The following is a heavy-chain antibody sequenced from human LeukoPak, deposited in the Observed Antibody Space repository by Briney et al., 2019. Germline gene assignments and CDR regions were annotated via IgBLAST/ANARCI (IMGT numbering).Heavy chain of an antibody. CDR3: ARAVVGRWIQPYSWYYFDY. CDR1: GGSISSSSYY. D-gene: IGHD5-18*01. CDR2: IYYSGST. V-gene: IGHV4-39*01. Sequence: PSETLSLTCTVSGGSISSSSYYWGWIRQPPGKGLEWIGSIYYSGSTYYNPSLKSRVTISVDTSKNQFSLKLSSVTAADTAVYYCARAVVGRWIQPYSWYYFDYWGQGTLVTVSS. J-gene: IGHJ4*02.